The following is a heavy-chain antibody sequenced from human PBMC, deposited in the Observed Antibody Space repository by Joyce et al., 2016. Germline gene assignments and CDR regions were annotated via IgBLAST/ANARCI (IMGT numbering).Heavy chain of an antibody. Sequence: QVQLQESGPGLVKPSQTLSLTCTVSGGSISSGDYYWGWVRQSPGKGLEWIGYIYFSGSTHRNTSLKSRLTISADTSKNQFSLKVRSVTAADTAVYYCARGNGDFWSGYYNYFDYWGQGILVTVSS. J-gene: IGHJ4*02. V-gene: IGHV4-30-4*01. CDR1: GGSISSGDYY. D-gene: IGHD3-3*01. CDR2: IYFSGST. CDR3: ARGNGDFWSGYYNYFDY.